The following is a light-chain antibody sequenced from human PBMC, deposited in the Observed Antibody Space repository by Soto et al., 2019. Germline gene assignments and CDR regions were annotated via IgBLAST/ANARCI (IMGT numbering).Light chain of an antibody. J-gene: IGLJ1*01. CDR1: SSDVGGYNY. Sequence: QSVLTQPRSVSGSPGQSVTISCTGTSSDVGGYNYVSWYQQHPGKAPKLMVYDVSNRPSWVSNRFSGSKSGITASLTISGLQAEDEADYYCTSYTSDSTYVFGTGTKVTVL. CDR3: TSYTSDSTYV. CDR2: DVS. V-gene: IGLV2-14*01.